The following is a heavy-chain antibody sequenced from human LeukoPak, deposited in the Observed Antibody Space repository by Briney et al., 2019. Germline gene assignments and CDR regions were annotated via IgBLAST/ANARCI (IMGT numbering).Heavy chain of an antibody. Sequence: ETLSLTCAVYGGSFSGYYWMRWVRQAPGKGLVWVSHINSDGSWTSYADSVKGRFTISKDNAKNTVYLQMNSLRAEDTAVYYCVSFYETYWGRGTLVTVSS. J-gene: IGHJ4*02. CDR3: VSFYETY. D-gene: IGHD2/OR15-2a*01. CDR2: INSDGSWT. V-gene: IGHV3-74*01. CDR1: GGSFSGYYW.